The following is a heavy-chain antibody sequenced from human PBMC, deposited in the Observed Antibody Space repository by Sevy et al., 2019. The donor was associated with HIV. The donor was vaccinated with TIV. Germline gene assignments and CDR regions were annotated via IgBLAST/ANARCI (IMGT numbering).Heavy chain of an antibody. J-gene: IGHJ6*02. D-gene: IGHD3-10*01. CDR3: ARDGARITMVQGVMAYYHGMDV. V-gene: IGHV3-21*01. CDR1: GFTFSTYS. CDR2: ISSSSNYI. Sequence: GGSLRLSCAASGFTFSTYSMNWVRQAPGKGLEWVSSISSSSNYIYYADSVKGRFTISRDNAKNSLYLQMNGLRAEDTALYYCARDGARITMVQGVMAYYHGMDVWGQGTTVTVSS.